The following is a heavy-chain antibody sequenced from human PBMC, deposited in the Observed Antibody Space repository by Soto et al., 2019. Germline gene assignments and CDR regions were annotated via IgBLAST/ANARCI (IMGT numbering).Heavy chain of an antibody. CDR2: IIPIVGTA. V-gene: IGHV1-69*01. Sequence: QVQLVQSGAEVKKPGSSVKVSCKASGGTVSSYAISWVRQARGQGLEWMGVIIPIVGTANYEQKFQGRVTITADESTSTADMELSSLRSEDTAVDYCASGIQLWLGNDYWGQGPLVTVSS. CDR3: ASGIQLWLGNDY. CDR1: GGTVSSYA. J-gene: IGHJ4*02. D-gene: IGHD5-18*01.